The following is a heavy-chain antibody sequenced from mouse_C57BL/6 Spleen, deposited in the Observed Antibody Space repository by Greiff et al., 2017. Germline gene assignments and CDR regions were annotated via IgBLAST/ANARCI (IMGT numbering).Heavy chain of an antibody. CDR3: ARELLTGYFDY. D-gene: IGHD4-1*01. CDR1: GYTFTSYW. Sequence: QVQLKQPGTELVKPGASVKLSCKASGYTFTSYWMHWVKQRPGQGLEWIGNINPSNGGTNYNEKFKSKATLTVDKSSSTAYMQLSNLTSEDSAVYYCARELLTGYFDYWGQGTTLTVSS. CDR2: INPSNGGT. J-gene: IGHJ2*01. V-gene: IGHV1-53*01.